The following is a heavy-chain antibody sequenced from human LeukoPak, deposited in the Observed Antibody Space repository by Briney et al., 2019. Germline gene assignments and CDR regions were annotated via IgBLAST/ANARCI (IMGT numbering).Heavy chain of an antibody. V-gene: IGHV3-20*04. J-gene: IGHJ6*04. CDR2: IYWDGRST. D-gene: IGHD3-10*02. CDR3: AELGITMIGGV. CDR1: GFRFDDFG. Sequence: PGGSLRLSCVASGFRFDDFGMTWVRQAPGKGLEWVSSIYWDGRSTAYADSVGGRFTISRDNAKNSLYLQMNSLRAEDTAVYYCAELGITMIGGVWGKGTTVTISS.